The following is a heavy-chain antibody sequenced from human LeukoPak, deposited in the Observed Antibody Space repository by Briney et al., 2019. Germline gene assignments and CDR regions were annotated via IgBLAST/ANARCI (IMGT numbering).Heavy chain of an antibody. CDR2: ISAYNGNT. CDR3: ARNYGSGSYVWFDP. V-gene: IGHV1-18*01. CDR1: GYTFTSYG. J-gene: IGHJ5*02. D-gene: IGHD3-10*01. Sequence: ASVKVSCKASGYTFTSYGISWVRQAPGQGVEWMGWISAYNGNTNYAQKLQGRVTMTTDTSTSTAYMELRSLRSDDTAVYYCARNYGSGSYVWFDPWGQGTLVTVSS.